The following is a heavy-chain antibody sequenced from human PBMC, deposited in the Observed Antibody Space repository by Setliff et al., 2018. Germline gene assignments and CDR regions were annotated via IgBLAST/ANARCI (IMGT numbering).Heavy chain of an antibody. CDR1: GFTFSNYY. Sequence: GESLKISCATSGFTFSNYYMTWIRQAPGKGLGWISHISTSNTVYYVDSVKGRFIISRDNAKNSLYLQMNSLKAEDTAVYYCARDYDQPWGQGTLVTVSS. CDR2: ISTSNTV. J-gene: IGHJ4*02. D-gene: IGHD2-2*01. V-gene: IGHV3-11*01. CDR3: ARDYDQP.